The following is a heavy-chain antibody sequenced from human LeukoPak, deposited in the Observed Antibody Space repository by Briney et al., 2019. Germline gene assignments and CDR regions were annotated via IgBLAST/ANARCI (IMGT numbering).Heavy chain of an antibody. Sequence: GGSLRLSCAASGFTVSDNYMNWVRQAPGKGLEWVSVVYSGDNTYYADSVKGRFTISRDNSKNTLYLQMNSLRAEDTAVYYCARDREPGTSASRFDYWGQGTLVTVSS. V-gene: IGHV3-53*01. CDR2: VYSGDNT. D-gene: IGHD2-8*02. CDR1: GFTVSDNY. CDR3: ARDREPGTSASRFDY. J-gene: IGHJ4*02.